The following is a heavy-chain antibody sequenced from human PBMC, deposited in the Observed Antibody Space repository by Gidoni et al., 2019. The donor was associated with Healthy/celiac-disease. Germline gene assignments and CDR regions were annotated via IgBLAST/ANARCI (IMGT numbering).Heavy chain of an antibody. Sequence: QVQLVESGGGVVQPGRSLRLSCAASGFTFSSYGMHWVRQAPGKGLEWVAVIWYDGSNKYYADSVKGRFTISRDNSKNTLYLQMNSLRAEDTAVYYCARGARAAAGTQYYYMDVWGKGTTVTVSS. CDR3: ARGARAAAGTQYYYMDV. CDR1: GFTFSSYG. V-gene: IGHV3-33*01. CDR2: IWYDGSNK. D-gene: IGHD6-13*01. J-gene: IGHJ6*03.